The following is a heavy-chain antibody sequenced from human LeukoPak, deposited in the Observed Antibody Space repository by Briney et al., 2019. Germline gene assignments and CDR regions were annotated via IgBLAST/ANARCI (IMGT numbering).Heavy chain of an antibody. D-gene: IGHD2-2*01. V-gene: IGHV3-23*01. J-gene: IGHJ2*01. Sequence: GGSLRLSCAASGFTFSSYAMSWVRQAPGKGLEWVSAISGSGGSTYYADSVKGRFTISRDNSKNTLYLQMNSLRAEDTAVYYCAKRPCSSTSCYDWYFDLWGRGTLVIVSS. CDR1: GFTFSSYA. CDR2: ISGSGGST. CDR3: AKRPCSSTSCYDWYFDL.